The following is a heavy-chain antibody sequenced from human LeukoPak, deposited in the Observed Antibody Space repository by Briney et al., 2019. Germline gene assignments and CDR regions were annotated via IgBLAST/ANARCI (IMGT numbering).Heavy chain of an antibody. V-gene: IGHV3-48*03. J-gene: IGHJ4*02. CDR3: ARDARGYSYGPVDY. D-gene: IGHD5-18*01. CDR2: ISSGGRTK. Sequence: GGSLRLSCAASGFTFSNYEMKWVRQAPGKVLEWVSYISSGGRTKYYADSVRGRLTTSRDNAKSSLSLQMNSLRAEDTAVYYCARDARGYSYGPVDYWGQGTLVTVSS. CDR1: GFTFSNYE.